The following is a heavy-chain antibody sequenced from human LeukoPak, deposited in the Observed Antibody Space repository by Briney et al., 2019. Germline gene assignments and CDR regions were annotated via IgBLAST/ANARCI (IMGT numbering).Heavy chain of an antibody. CDR2: ISAYNGNT. J-gene: IGHJ6*03. Sequence: GASVKVSCKASGYTFTSYGISWVRQAPGQGLEWMGWISAYNGNTNYAQKLQGRVTMTTDASTSTAYMELRSLRSDDTAVYYCARSWLPPGDYYYYMDVWGQGTTVTISS. CDR1: GYTFTSYG. V-gene: IGHV1-18*01. CDR3: ARSWLPPGDYYYYMDV. D-gene: IGHD6-19*01.